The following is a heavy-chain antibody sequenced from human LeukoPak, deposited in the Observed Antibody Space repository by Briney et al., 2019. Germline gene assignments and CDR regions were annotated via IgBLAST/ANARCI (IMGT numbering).Heavy chain of an antibody. V-gene: IGHV3-30*01. CDR2: ISYDGSNK. D-gene: IGHD1-26*01. Sequence: GGSLRLSCAASGFTFSSYAMHWVRQAPGKGLEWVAVISYDGSNKYYADSVKGRFTISRDNSKNTLYLQMNSLRAEDTAVYYCARDGGSGSYYVYWGQGTLVTVSS. J-gene: IGHJ4*02. CDR1: GFTFSSYA. CDR3: ARDGGSGSYYVY.